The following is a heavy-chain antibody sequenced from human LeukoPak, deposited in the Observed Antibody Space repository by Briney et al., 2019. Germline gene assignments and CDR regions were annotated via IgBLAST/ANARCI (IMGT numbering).Heavy chain of an antibody. D-gene: IGHD1-1*01. CDR1: GFTFSSYA. V-gene: IGHV3-30-3*01. CDR3: ARVRGPTGSELYYFDY. CDR2: ISYDGSNK. Sequence: GGSLRLSCAASGFTFSSYAMHWVRQAPGKGLEGVAVISYDGSNKYYADSVKGRFTISRDNSKNTLYLQMNSLRAEDTAVYYCARVRGPTGSELYYFDYWGQGTLVTVSS. J-gene: IGHJ4*02.